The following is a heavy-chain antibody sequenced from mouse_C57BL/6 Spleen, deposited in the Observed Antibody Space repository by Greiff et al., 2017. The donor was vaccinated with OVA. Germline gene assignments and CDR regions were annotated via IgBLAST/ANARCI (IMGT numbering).Heavy chain of an antibody. CDR2: INPSTGGT. Sequence: EVQLQQSGPELVKPGASVKISCKASGYSFTGYYMNWVKQSPEKSLEWIGEINPSTGGTTYNQKFKAKATLTVDKSSSTAYMQLKSLTSEDSAVYYCARSGTTVPRAFYAMDYWGQGTSVTVSS. CDR3: ARSGTTVPRAFYAMDY. D-gene: IGHD1-1*01. CDR1: GYSFTGYY. J-gene: IGHJ4*01. V-gene: IGHV1-42*01.